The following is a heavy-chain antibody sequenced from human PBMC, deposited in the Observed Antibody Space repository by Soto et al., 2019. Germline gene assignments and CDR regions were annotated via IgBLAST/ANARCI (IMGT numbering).Heavy chain of an antibody. CDR2: INHSGST. CDR1: GGSFSGYY. J-gene: IGHJ4*02. D-gene: IGHD3-10*01. Sequence: SETLSLTCAVYGGSFSGYYWSWIRQPPGKGLEWIGEINHSGSTNYNPSLKSRVTISVDTSKNQFSLKLSSVTAADTAVYYCARARVYAYGSGSYYNNWGQGTLVTVSS. CDR3: ARARVYAYGSGSYYNN. V-gene: IGHV4-34*01.